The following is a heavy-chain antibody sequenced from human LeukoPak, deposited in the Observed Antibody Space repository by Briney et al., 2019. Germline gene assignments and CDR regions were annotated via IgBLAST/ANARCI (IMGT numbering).Heavy chain of an antibody. D-gene: IGHD2-2*01. J-gene: IGHJ4*02. CDR1: GFTFSSYW. V-gene: IGHV3-48*04. Sequence: QPGGSLRLSCAASGFTFSSYWMSWVRQAPGKGLEWVSYISSSGSTIYYADSVKGRFTISRDNAKDSLYLQMNSLRAEDTAVYYCARERYCSSTSCYAALFDYWGQGTLVTVSS. CDR3: ARERYCSSTSCYAALFDY. CDR2: ISSSGSTI.